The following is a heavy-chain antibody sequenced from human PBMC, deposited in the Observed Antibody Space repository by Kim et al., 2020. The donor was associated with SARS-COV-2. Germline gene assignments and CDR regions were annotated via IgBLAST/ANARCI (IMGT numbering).Heavy chain of an antibody. CDR2: IKNDGNEK. V-gene: IGHV3-7*01. CDR1: GFTFSRSW. D-gene: IGHD2-2*01. Sequence: GGSLRLSCAASGFTFSRSWMNWVRQTPGKGLEWVANIKNDGNEKNYVDSVKGRFTISRDNSKNSVYLQMNSLRAEDTADYYCVKALGSRPEGYWGQGTLVTVSS. CDR3: VKALGSRPEGY. J-gene: IGHJ4*02.